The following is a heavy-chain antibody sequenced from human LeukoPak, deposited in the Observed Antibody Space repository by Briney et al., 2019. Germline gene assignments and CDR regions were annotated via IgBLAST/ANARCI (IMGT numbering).Heavy chain of an antibody. V-gene: IGHV4-34*01. CDR3: ARVGGDIVVVPAADINYYYGMDV. Sequence: SETLSLTCAVYGGSFSGYYWSWIRQPPGKGLERIGEINHSGSTNYNPSLKSRVTISVHTSKNQFSLKLSSVTAADTAVYYCARVGGDIVVVPAADINYYYGMDVWGQGTTVTVSS. CDR2: INHSGST. J-gene: IGHJ6*02. D-gene: IGHD2-2*01. CDR1: GGSFSGYY.